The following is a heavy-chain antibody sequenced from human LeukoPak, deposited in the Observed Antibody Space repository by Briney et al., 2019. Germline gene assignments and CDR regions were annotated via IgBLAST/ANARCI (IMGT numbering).Heavy chain of an antibody. J-gene: IGHJ4*02. V-gene: IGHV3-7*02. CDR2: IKQDGSDK. D-gene: IGHD3-10*01. CDR1: GFTFSNAW. CDR3: AKVEYSGSYY. Sequence: GGSLRLSCAASGFTFSNAWMSWVRQAPGKGPEGVANIKQDGSDKNYVDSVKGRFTISRDNAKNSVYLQMSSLRAEDTAMYYCAKVEYSGSYYWGQGTLVTVSS.